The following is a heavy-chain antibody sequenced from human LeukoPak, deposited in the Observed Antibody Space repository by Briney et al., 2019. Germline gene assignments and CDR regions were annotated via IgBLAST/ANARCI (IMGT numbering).Heavy chain of an antibody. Sequence: GASVKVSCKASGYTFTNYYIHWVRQAPGQGLEWMGLINPRDGSTTYAQKFQGRVTMTEDTSTDTAYMELSSLRSEDTAVYYCATSVLGASGSYSFYFDYWGQGTLVTVSS. CDR1: GYTFTNYY. V-gene: IGHV1-46*01. D-gene: IGHD3-10*01. J-gene: IGHJ4*02. CDR2: INPRDGST. CDR3: ATSVLGASGSYSFYFDY.